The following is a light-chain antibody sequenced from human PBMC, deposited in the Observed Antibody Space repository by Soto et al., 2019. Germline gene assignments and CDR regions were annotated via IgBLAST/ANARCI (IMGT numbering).Light chain of an antibody. Sequence: IVLTQSPGTLSLSPGERATLSCRAIQSVCSSYLAWYQQKPGQAPRPLIYGASSRAIGIPDRFSGSGSGTDFTLTISRLEPEDFAVYYCQQYGSSPWTFGQGTKV. CDR2: GAS. J-gene: IGKJ1*01. CDR1: QSVCSSY. CDR3: QQYGSSPWT. V-gene: IGKV3-20*01.